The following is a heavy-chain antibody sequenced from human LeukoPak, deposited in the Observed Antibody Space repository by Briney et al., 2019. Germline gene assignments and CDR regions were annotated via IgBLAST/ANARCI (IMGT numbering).Heavy chain of an antibody. V-gene: IGHV3-74*01. CDR2: IKTDGRTT. CDR1: GMTFSNHW. J-gene: IGHJ4*02. Sequence: GGSLRLSCAASGMTFSNHWMHWVRQAPGKGLVWVPLIKTDGRTTIYADSVKGRFTISRDNGKSTLYLQMNSLRAEDTAIYYCTTGPSYGYEWWGQGTVVTVSS. CDR3: TTGPSYGYEW. D-gene: IGHD3-16*01.